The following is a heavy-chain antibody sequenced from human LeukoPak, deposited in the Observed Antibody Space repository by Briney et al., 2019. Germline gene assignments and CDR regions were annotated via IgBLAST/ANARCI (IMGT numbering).Heavy chain of an antibody. D-gene: IGHD6-13*01. CDR1: GGSISNYY. J-gene: IGHJ4*02. V-gene: IGHV4-59*01. Sequence: PSETLSLTCTVSGGSISNYYWSWIRQPPGKGLEWIGFIYYSGSTNYNPSLKSRVTISVDTSKNQFSLKLSSVTAADTAVYYCARGEWSSSWYKDWGQGTLVTVSS. CDR3: ARGEWSSSWYKD. CDR2: IYYSGST.